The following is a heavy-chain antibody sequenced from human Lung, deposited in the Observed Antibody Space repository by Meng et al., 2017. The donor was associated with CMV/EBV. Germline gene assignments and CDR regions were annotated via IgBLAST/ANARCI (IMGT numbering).Heavy chain of an antibody. J-gene: IGHJ6*02. CDR2: IKSKTDGGTT. D-gene: IGHD2/OR15-2a*01. Sequence: GGSXRLSCAASGFTFSNAWMSWVRQAPGKGLEWVGRIKSKTDGGTTDYAAPVKGRFTISRDDSKNTLYLQMNSLKTEDTAVYYCTTEEYFSYYYGMDVWGQGTTVTVSS. CDR3: TTEEYFSYYYGMDV. V-gene: IGHV3-15*01. CDR1: GFTFSNAW.